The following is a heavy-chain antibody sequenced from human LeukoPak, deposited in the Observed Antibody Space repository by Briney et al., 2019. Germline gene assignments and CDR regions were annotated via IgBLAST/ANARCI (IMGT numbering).Heavy chain of an antibody. V-gene: IGHV3-7*05. CDR1: GFTFGSYW. D-gene: IGHD3-10*01. Sequence: PGGSLRLSCAASGFTFGSYWMSWVRQAPGQGLEWVANINADGYEKYYVDSVKGRFTISGDNAKNSLYLQMNNLRPEDTAVYYCARESLRAAPTYWGQGTLVTVSS. CDR2: INADGYEK. CDR3: ARESLRAAPTY. J-gene: IGHJ4*02.